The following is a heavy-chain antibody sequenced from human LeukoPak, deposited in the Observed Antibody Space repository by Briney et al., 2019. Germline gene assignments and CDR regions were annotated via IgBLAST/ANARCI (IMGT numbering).Heavy chain of an antibody. CDR2: MNPNSGNT. V-gene: IGHV1-8*01. D-gene: IGHD6-19*01. CDR1: GYTFTSYD. J-gene: IGHJ4*02. Sequence: ASVKVSCKASGYTFTSYDINWVRQATGQGLEWMGWMNPNSGNTGYAQKFQGRVTMTRNTSISTAYMELSSLRSDDTAVYYCARGAGYSSGWRDDDFDYWGQGTLVTVSS. CDR3: ARGAGYSSGWRDDDFDY.